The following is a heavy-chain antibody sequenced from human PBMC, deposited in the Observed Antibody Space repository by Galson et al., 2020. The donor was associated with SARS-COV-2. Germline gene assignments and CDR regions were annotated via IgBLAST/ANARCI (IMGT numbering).Heavy chain of an antibody. CDR3: ARRDYGDCWGWFVP. D-gene: IGHD4-17*01. J-gene: IGHJ5*02. V-gene: IGHV4-59*08. CDR1: GGSISSYY. CDR2: IYYSGST. Sequence: ASETLSLTCTVPGGSISSYYWSWIRQPPGKGLEWIGYIYYSGSTHYNPPLTSRVTISVDTSKNQFSLKLSSVTAADTAGYYCARRDYGDCWGWFVPWGQGGLVIVAS.